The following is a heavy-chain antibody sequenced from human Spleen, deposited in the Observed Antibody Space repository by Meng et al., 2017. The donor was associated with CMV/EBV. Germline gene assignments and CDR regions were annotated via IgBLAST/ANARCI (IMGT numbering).Heavy chain of an antibody. D-gene: IGHD5-18*01. CDR3: ARDPPAMAPYFDY. V-gene: IGHV3-21*01. Sequence: GESLKISCAASGFTFSSYTMNWVRQAPGKGLEWASSISSSSSYIYYADSVKGRFTISRDNAKNSLYLQMNSLRAEDTAVYYCARDPPAMAPYFDYWGQGTLVTVSS. J-gene: IGHJ4*02. CDR2: ISSSSSYI. CDR1: GFTFSSYT.